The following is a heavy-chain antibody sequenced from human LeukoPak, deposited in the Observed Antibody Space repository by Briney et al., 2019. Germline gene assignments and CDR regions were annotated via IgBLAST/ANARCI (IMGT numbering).Heavy chain of an antibody. D-gene: IGHD3-10*01. CDR1: GYTLTELS. V-gene: IGHV1-24*01. CDR2: FDPEDGET. Sequence: ASVKVSCKVSGYTLTELSMHWVRQAPGKGLEWMVGFDPEDGETIYAQKFQGRVTMTEDTSTDTAYMELSSLRSEDTAVYYCATDGTWFGELYGMDVWGQGTTVTVSS. CDR3: ATDGTWFGELYGMDV. J-gene: IGHJ6*02.